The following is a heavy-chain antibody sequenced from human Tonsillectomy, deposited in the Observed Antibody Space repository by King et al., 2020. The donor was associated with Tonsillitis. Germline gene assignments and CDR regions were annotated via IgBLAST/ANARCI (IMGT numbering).Heavy chain of an antibody. V-gene: IGHV4-59*01. Sequence: QLQESGPGLVKPSETLSLTCTVSGGSISSYYWSWIRQPPGKGLEWIGNIHYSESTNYNSSLRSRVTMSMDTSKNQFSLRLASVTAADTAVYYCGGGGGWLTDFWGQGTLVTVSS. CDR2: IHYSEST. CDR1: GGSISSYY. CDR3: GGGGGWLTDF. J-gene: IGHJ4*02. D-gene: IGHD1-26*01.